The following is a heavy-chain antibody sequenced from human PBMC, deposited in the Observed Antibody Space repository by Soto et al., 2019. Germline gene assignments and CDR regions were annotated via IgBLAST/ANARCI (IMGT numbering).Heavy chain of an antibody. V-gene: IGHV1-8*01. J-gene: IGHJ5*02. Sequence: ASVKVSCKASGYTFTSYDINWVRQATGQGLEWMGWMNPNSGNTGYAQKFQGRVTMTRNTSISTAYMELSSLRSEDTAVYYCARGSIAARPLEPWGQGTLVTVSS. CDR1: GYTFTSYD. D-gene: IGHD6-6*01. CDR3: ARGSIAARPLEP. CDR2: MNPNSGNT.